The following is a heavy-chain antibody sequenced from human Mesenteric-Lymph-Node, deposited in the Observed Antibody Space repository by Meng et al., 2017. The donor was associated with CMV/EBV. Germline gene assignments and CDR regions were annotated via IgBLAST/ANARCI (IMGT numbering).Heavy chain of an antibody. CDR2: IYHRGST. V-gene: IGHV4-39*01. J-gene: IGHJ5*02. CDR3: ARHGDLYDFWSGYGRFDP. D-gene: IGHD3-3*01. CDR1: YY. Sequence: YYWSWNRQPPGKGLEWMASIYHRGSTFHNTALKSRVTISVDTSRNHIFLKLSSVTAADTAVFYCARHGDLYDFWSGYGRFDPWGQGTLVTVSS.